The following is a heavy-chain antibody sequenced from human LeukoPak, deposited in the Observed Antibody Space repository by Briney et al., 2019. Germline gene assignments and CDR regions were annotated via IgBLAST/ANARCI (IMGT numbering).Heavy chain of an antibody. CDR1: GFAFSSYG. CDR2: ISYDGTKI. V-gene: IGHV3-30*18. J-gene: IGHJ4*02. Sequence: GGSLRLSCAASGFAFSSYGMHWVRQAPGKGLEWVSIISYDGTKIYYGDSVKGRFTISKDDSENTVYLQMNSLRAEDTAVYYCAKSGYNRFDYWGQGTLVSVSS. CDR3: AKSGYNRFDY. D-gene: IGHD5-24*01.